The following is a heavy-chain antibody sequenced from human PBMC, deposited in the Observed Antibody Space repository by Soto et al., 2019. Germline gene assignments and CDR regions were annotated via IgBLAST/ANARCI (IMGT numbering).Heavy chain of an antibody. CDR1: GDSVRNQY. Sequence: SETLSLTCTVSGDSVRNQYWSWIRQPPGKGLEWIGYIYNSGSTKYNPSLKSRVTISVDTSKNQFSLKLSSVTAADTAVYWATYGDYIEYFDLWGRGTLVTVLL. D-gene: IGHD4-17*01. J-gene: IGHJ2*01. CDR2: IYNSGST. CDR3: TYGDYIEYFDL. V-gene: IGHV4-4*08.